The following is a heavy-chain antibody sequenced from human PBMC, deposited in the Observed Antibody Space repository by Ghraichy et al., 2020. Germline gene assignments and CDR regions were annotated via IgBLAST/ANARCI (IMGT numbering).Heavy chain of an antibody. CDR2: ISSSSGYI. Sequence: GGSLRLSCAASGFTFSRYSMNWVRQAPGKGLEWVSSISSSSGYIYYADSVKGRFTISRDNAKNSLYLQMNSLRAEDTAVYYCARGVDYGDYRVDYWGQGTLVNVSA. V-gene: IGHV3-21*01. CDR3: ARGVDYGDYRVDY. J-gene: IGHJ4*02. D-gene: IGHD4-17*01. CDR1: GFTFSRYS.